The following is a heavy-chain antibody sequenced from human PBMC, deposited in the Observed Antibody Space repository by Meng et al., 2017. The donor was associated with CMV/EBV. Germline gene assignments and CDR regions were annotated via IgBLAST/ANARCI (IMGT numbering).Heavy chain of an antibody. V-gene: IGHV1-69*05. CDR3: VISRSCFDR. CDR1: GGTFSSYV. Sequence: SVKVSCKASGGTFSSYVISWVRQAPGQGVEWMGGIIHGFGTTNYAQKFQDRVTFTTDESTTTAYMQLSSLRSEDTALYYCVISRSCFDRWGQGTLVTVSS. J-gene: IGHJ5*02. CDR2: IIHGFGTT. D-gene: IGHD3-3*02.